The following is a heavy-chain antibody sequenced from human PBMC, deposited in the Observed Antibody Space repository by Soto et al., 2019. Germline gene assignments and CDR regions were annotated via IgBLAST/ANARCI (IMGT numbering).Heavy chain of an antibody. Sequence: SETLSLTCSVSGASVRSYYLTWIRQPPGKGLEWIGSLYYNGSPNYNPSLKSRVTISVDTSKNQFFLDLTSVTAADTAVYYCARVKLAGRGGFDYWGLGTLVTVSS. V-gene: IGHV4-59*08. CDR2: LYYNGSP. J-gene: IGHJ4*02. CDR1: GASVRSYY. D-gene: IGHD2-15*01. CDR3: ARVKLAGRGGFDY.